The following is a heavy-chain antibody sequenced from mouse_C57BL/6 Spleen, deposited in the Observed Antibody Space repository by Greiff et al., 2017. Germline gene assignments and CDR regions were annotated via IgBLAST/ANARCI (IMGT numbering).Heavy chain of an antibody. Sequence: EVQLMESGGGLVKPGGSLKLSCAASGFTFSDYGMHWVRQAPEKGLEWVAYISSGSSTIYYADTVKGRFTISRDNAKNTLFLQMTSLRSEDTAMYYCAIYYYGSRGAWFAYWGQGTLVTVSA. CDR1: GFTFSDYG. CDR2: ISSGSSTI. CDR3: AIYYYGSRGAWFAY. V-gene: IGHV5-17*01. D-gene: IGHD1-1*01. J-gene: IGHJ3*01.